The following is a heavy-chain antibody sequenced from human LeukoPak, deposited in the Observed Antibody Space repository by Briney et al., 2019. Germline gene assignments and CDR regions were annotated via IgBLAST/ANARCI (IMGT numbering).Heavy chain of an antibody. CDR2: IYLSGST. D-gene: IGHD3-16*02. CDR3: ARSIRVMVTFGGVIAFNWFDP. Sequence: SETLSLTCAVSGYSISRGYYWGWIRQPPGKGLEWIGSIYLSGSTYYNPSLKSRVTVSVDTSKNQFSLKLSSVTAADTAVYCWARSIRVMVTFGGVIAFNWFDPWGQGALVTVSS. J-gene: IGHJ5*02. V-gene: IGHV4-38-2*01. CDR1: GYSISRGYY.